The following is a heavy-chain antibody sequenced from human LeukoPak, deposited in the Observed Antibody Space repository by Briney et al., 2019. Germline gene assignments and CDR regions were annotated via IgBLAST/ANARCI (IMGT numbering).Heavy chain of an antibody. CDR1: GYTFTGYY. Sequence: ASVKVSCKASGYTFTGYYMHWVRQAPGQGLERMGWINPNSGGTNYAQKFQGRVTMTRDTSISTAYMELSRLRSDDTAVYYCARNILTGLCPDYWGQGTLVTVSS. D-gene: IGHD3-9*01. CDR3: ARNILTGLCPDY. V-gene: IGHV1-2*02. J-gene: IGHJ4*02. CDR2: INPNSGGT.